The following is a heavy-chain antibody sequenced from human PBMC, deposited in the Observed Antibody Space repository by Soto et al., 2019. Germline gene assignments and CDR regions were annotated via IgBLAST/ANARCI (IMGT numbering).Heavy chain of an antibody. CDR3: ARPPYGSGSYYRGGVGY. CDR2: INSDGTL. J-gene: IGHJ4*02. V-gene: IGHV3-74*01. D-gene: IGHD3-10*01. CDR1: GFTFRIYS. Sequence: EVQLVESGGGLVQPGGSLRLSCVASGFTFRIYSMHWVRQVPGKGLVWVSRINSDGTLDYADSVKGRFTISRDNAKNTLYLQMNSLRAEDTAVYYCARPPYGSGSYYRGGVGYWCQGTLVTVSS.